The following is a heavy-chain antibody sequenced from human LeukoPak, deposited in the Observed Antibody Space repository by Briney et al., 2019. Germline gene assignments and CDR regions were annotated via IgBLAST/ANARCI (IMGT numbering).Heavy chain of an antibody. Sequence: SETLSLTCAVSGGSISSGGYSWSWIRQPPGKGLEWIGYIYHSGSTYYNPSLKSRVTISVDRSKNQFSLKLSSVTAADTAVYYCARLAGGRDGYNFADYWGQGTLVTVSS. CDR3: ARLAGGRDGYNFADY. V-gene: IGHV4-30-2*01. D-gene: IGHD5-24*01. CDR2: IYHSGST. CDR1: GGSISSGGYS. J-gene: IGHJ4*02.